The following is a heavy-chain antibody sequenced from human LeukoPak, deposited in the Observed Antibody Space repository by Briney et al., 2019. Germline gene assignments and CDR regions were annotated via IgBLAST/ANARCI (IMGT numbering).Heavy chain of an antibody. V-gene: IGHV3-30*03. J-gene: IGHJ4*02. D-gene: IGHD5-12*01. Sequence: GGSLRLSCAASGFTFSSYGMHWVRQAPGKGLEWVAVISYDGSNKYYADSVKGRFTISRDNSKNTLYLQMNSLRAEDTAVYYCASSGGYVRYWGQGTLVTVSS. CDR3: ASSGGYVRY. CDR1: GFTFSSYG. CDR2: ISYDGSNK.